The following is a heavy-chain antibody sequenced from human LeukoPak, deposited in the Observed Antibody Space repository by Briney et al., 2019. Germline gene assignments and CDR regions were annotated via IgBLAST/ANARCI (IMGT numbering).Heavy chain of an antibody. CDR3: ARGLLQWLVPEFDY. V-gene: IGHV3-33*01. CDR1: GFTFSSYG. Sequence: PGGSLRLSCAASGFTFSSYGMHWVRQAPGKGLEWVAVIWYDGSKKYYADSVKGRFTISRDNSKNTLYLQMNSLRAEDTAVYYCARGLLQWLVPEFDYWGQGTLVTVSS. CDR2: IWYDGSKK. J-gene: IGHJ4*02. D-gene: IGHD6-19*01.